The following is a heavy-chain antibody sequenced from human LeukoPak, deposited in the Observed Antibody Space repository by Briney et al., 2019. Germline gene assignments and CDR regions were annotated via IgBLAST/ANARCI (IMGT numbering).Heavy chain of an antibody. CDR1: GFTFSSYA. Sequence: RAGRSLRLSCATSGFTFSSYALSWVRKAPGKGLECVSAISGSGGSTYSADSLKGRFTISRDNSKNTLYLQINSMRADDTAVFYCARGGLGSAFDNWGQGTLVIVSS. CDR3: ARGGLGSAFDN. V-gene: IGHV3-23*01. J-gene: IGHJ4*02. CDR2: ISGSGGST. D-gene: IGHD6-19*01.